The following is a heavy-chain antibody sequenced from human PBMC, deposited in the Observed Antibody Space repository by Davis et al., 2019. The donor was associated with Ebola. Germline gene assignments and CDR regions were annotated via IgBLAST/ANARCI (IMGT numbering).Heavy chain of an antibody. V-gene: IGHV3-30*02. CDR2: IRFDGSDE. D-gene: IGHD4/OR15-4a*01. J-gene: IGHJ4*02. Sequence: GGSLRLSCAASGFSFNSFGMHWVRQAPGKGLEWVAFIRFDGSDEYYADSVRGRFTISRDNSKNTLHLEMNSLRAEDTAVYYCARLWWRDYWGQGTLVTVSS. CDR3: ARLWWRDY. CDR1: GFSFNSFG.